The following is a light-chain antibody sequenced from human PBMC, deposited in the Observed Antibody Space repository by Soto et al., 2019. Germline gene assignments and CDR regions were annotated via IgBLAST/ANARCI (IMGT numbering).Light chain of an antibody. V-gene: IGLV2-14*01. CDR2: AVS. Sequence: LSQPASVSGSPGQSNTISCTGTISDVGLYDYVSWYQQHPGKAPQLMIYAVSNRPSGVSNRFSASKYGNTASLFISGLQAEDEADYYCSSYTSDSSYVFGSGTKVTV. CDR1: ISDVGLYDY. CDR3: SSYTSDSSYV. J-gene: IGLJ1*01.